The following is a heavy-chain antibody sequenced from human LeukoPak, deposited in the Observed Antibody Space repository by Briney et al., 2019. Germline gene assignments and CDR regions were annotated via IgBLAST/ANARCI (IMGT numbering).Heavy chain of an antibody. CDR1: AGTFSSYA. CDR3: ARGRFAQSGYYDYVWGSYRYGALDY. CDR2: IIPIFGTA. J-gene: IGHJ4*02. Sequence: ASVTVSCKASAGTFSSYAISWVRQAPGQGLEWMGGIIPIFGTANYAQKFQGRVTITADESTSTAYMELSSLRSEDTAVYYCARGRFAQSGYYDYVWGSYRYGALDYWGQGTLVTVSS. D-gene: IGHD3-16*02. V-gene: IGHV1-69*13.